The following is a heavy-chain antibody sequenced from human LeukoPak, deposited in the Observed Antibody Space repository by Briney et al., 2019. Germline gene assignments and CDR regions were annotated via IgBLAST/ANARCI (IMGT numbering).Heavy chain of an antibody. CDR3: ARDSGSRVDY. J-gene: IGHJ4*02. D-gene: IGHD1-26*01. CDR1: GGSISSYY. Sequence: PSETLSLTCTVSGGSISSYYWSWIRQPPGKGLEWIGYIYYSGSTNYNPSLKSRVTISVDTSKNQFSLKLSSVTAADTAVYYCARDSGSRVDYWGQGTLVTVSS. CDR2: IYYSGST. V-gene: IGHV4-59*01.